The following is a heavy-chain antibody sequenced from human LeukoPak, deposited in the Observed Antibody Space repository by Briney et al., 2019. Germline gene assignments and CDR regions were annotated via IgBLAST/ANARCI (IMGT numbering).Heavy chain of an antibody. J-gene: IGHJ6*04. V-gene: IGHV3-48*03. CDR1: GFTFSSYE. CDR3: ARGGPAYYDILTGYYPYAMDV. CDR2: ISSSGSTI. Sequence: GGSLRLSCAASGFTFSSYEMNWVRQAPGKGLEWVSYISSSGSTIYYADSVKGRFTISRDNAKNSLYLQMNSLRAEDTAVYYCARGGPAYYDILTGYYPYAMDVWGKGTTVTVSS. D-gene: IGHD3-9*01.